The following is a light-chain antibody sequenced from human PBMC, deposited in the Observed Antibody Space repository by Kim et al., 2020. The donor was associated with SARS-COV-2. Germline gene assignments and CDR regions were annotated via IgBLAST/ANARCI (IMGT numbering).Light chain of an antibody. J-gene: IGLJ3*02. Sequence: QSVLTQPASMSGSPGQSITISCTGTSSDVGGYNYVSWYQLHPGEAPKLIIHSVSERPSGVSNRFSGSKSGNMASLTISGLQAEDEADYYCSSYVSSSTWVFGGGTKLTVL. CDR3: SSYVSSSTWV. V-gene: IGLV2-14*03. CDR1: SSDVGGYNY. CDR2: SVS.